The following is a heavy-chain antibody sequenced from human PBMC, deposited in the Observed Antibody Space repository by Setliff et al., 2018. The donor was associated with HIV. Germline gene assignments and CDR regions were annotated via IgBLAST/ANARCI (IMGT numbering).Heavy chain of an antibody. Sequence: LSLTCDVSSYSISSVHSWGWIRQPPGKGLEWIGSIYYSGSTYYNPSLKSRVTISVDTSKNQFSLKLSSVTAADTAVYYCARAMGIVATLFDYWGQGTLVTVSS. CDR2: IYYSGST. V-gene: IGHV4-38-2*01. J-gene: IGHJ4*02. D-gene: IGHD5-12*01. CDR1: SYSISSVHS. CDR3: ARAMGIVATLFDY.